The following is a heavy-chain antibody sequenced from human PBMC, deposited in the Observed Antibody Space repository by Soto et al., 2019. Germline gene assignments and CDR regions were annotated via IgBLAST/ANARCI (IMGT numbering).Heavy chain of an antibody. Sequence: PGESLKISCKGSGYSFTSYWIGWVRQMPGKGLEWMGIIYPGDSDTRYSPSFQGQVTISADKSISTAYLQWSSLKASDTAMYYCARMAAAGRLYYYYYYMDVWGKGTTVTVSS. CDR3: ARMAAAGRLYYYYYYMDV. CDR2: IYPGDSDT. V-gene: IGHV5-51*01. CDR1: GYSFTSYW. D-gene: IGHD6-13*01. J-gene: IGHJ6*03.